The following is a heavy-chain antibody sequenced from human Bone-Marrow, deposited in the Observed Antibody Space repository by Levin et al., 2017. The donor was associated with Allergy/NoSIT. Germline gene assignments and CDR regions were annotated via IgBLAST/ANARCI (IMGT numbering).Heavy chain of an antibody. J-gene: IGHJ4*02. V-gene: IGHV3-23*01. CDR3: AKEIYDSSGYQFDS. CDR1: GFTFSNYA. D-gene: IGHD3-22*01. Sequence: GGSLRLSCAASGFTFSNYAMTWVRQAPGKGLEWVSAISGSGGITYYADSVKGRFTVSRDNSKNALYLQMNSLRAEDTAVYYCAKEIYDSSGYQFDSWGQGTQVTVSS. CDR2: ISGSGGIT.